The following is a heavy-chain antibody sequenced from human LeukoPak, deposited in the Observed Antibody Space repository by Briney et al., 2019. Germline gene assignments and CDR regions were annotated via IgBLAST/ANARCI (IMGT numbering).Heavy chain of an antibody. V-gene: IGHV4-59*01. J-gene: IGHJ4*02. D-gene: IGHD3-22*01. CDR1: GGSISSYY. Sequence: ETLSLTCTVSGGSISSYYWSWIRQPPGKGLEWIGYIYYSGSTNYNPSLKSRVTISVDTSKNQFSLKLSSVTAADTAVYYCARGRGGSSGYPLDYWGQGTLVTVSS. CDR2: IYYSGST. CDR3: ARGRGGSSGYPLDY.